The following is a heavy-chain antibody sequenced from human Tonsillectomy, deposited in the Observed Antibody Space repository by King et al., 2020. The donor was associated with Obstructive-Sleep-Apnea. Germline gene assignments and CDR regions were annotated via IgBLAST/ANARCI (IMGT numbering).Heavy chain of an antibody. CDR2: ISYDGSNK. D-gene: IGHD3-22*01. CDR3: ASHYYDSSGYPLDY. CDR1: GFTFSSYG. J-gene: IGHJ4*02. Sequence: VQLVESGGGVVQPGRSLRLSCAASGFTFSSYGMHWVRQAPGKGLEWVAVISYDGSNKYYADSVKGRVTISRDNSKSTLYLQMNSLRGEDTAVYYCASHYYDSSGYPLDYWGQGTLVTVSS. V-gene: IGHV3-30*03.